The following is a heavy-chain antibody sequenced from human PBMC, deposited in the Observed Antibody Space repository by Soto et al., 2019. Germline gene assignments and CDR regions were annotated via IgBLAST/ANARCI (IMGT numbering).Heavy chain of an antibody. CDR3: AREAWHWQIHKLDY. CDR1: GGSISSSNW. V-gene: IGHV4-4*02. Sequence: SETLCLTCAVSGGSISSSNWWSWVRQPPGKGLEWIGEIYHSGSTNYNPSLKSRVTISVDKSKNKISLKLSSVTAADTAVYYCAREAWHWQIHKLDYWGQRTLVIVSS. CDR2: IYHSGST. J-gene: IGHJ4*02. D-gene: IGHD5-18*01.